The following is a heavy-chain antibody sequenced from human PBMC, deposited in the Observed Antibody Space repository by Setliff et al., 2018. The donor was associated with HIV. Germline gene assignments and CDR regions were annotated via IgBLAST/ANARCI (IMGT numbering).Heavy chain of an antibody. D-gene: IGHD4-4*01. J-gene: IGHJ4*02. Sequence: LSLTCTVSGGSISSSSYYWGWIRQPPGKGLEWIGSFYYSGNTYYNPSLKSRVTISVDASRNQFSLKLSSVTAADTAVYYCAREPDSIPYDYWGQGTLVTVSS. CDR1: GGSISSSSYY. CDR2: FYYSGNT. CDR3: AREPDSIPYDY. V-gene: IGHV4-39*07.